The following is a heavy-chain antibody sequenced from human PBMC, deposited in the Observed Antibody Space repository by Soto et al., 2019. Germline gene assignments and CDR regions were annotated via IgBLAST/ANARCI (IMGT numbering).Heavy chain of an antibody. J-gene: IGHJ6*02. CDR2: IWYDGSNK. CDR1: GFTFSSYG. CDR3: ARGIAVAGTKYYYYGMDV. V-gene: IGHV3-33*01. D-gene: IGHD6-19*01. Sequence: QVQLVESGGGVVQPGRSLRLSCAASGFTFSSYGMHWVRQAPGKGLEWVAVIWYDGSNKYYADSVKGRFTISRDNSKNTLYLQMNSLRAEGTAVYYCARGIAVAGTKYYYYGMDVWGQGTTVTVSS.